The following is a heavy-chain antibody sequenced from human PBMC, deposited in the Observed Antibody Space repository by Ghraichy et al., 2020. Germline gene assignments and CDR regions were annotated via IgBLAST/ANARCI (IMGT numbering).Heavy chain of an antibody. D-gene: IGHD3-10*01. Sequence: SETLSLTCAVYGGSFSGYYWSWIRQPPGKGLEWIGEINHSGSTNYNPSLKSRVTISVDTSKNQFSLKLSSVTAADTAVYYCARGRVVRGVINLDYWGQGTLVTVSS. CDR3: ARGRVVRGVINLDY. CDR1: GGSFSGYY. CDR2: INHSGST. J-gene: IGHJ4*02. V-gene: IGHV4-34*01.